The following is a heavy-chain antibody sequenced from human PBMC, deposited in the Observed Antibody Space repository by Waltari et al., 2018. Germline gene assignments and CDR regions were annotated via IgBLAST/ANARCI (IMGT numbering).Heavy chain of an antibody. CDR2: IYYTGST. J-gene: IGHJ4*02. Sequence: QVQLQESGPGLVKPSETLSLTCTVSGGSISNYYWSWIRQPPGKGLEWIGYIYYTGSTNDNPSLKSRVTISVDTSKNQFSLNLNSVTAADTAMYYCARTHYDTSGFWVDYFDFWGQGTLVTVSS. CDR3: ARTHYDTSGFWVDYFDF. D-gene: IGHD3-22*01. V-gene: IGHV4-59*01. CDR1: GGSISNYY.